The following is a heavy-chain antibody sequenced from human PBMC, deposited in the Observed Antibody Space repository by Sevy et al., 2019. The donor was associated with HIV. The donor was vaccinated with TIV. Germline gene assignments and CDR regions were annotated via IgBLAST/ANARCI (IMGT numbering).Heavy chain of an antibody. Sequence: SETLSLTCTVSGGSITSLYWNWIRQPPGKGLEWIANIYYNGHINYNPSLKSRVTLSLDTSMNQCSLRLSSVTAADTAMYYCAGENAWGRGYSWGQGTLVTVSS. D-gene: IGHD1-26*01. V-gene: IGHV4-59*08. CDR1: GGSITSLY. CDR3: AGENAWGRGYS. CDR2: IYYNGHI. J-gene: IGHJ4*02.